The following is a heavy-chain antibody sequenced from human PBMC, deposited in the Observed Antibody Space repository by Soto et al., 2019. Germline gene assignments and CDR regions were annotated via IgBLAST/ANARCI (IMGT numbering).Heavy chain of an antibody. J-gene: IGHJ4*02. CDR2: IYNNETF. V-gene: IGHV4-61*01. D-gene: IGHD6-19*01. Sequence: XQILSVACSVCCASVSSGRFYWSWIRQPPGKGLEWIVFIYNNETFNYNPSLKSRVTLSVDTSKHQFYLKLSYVTAPDTAVYYCVRLPLRYSSSHNFDSWGQGALVTVSS. CDR1: CASVSSGRFY. CDR3: VRLPLRYSSSHNFDS.